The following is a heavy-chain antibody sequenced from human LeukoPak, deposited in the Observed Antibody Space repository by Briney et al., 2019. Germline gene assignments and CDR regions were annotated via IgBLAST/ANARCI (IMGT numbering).Heavy chain of an antibody. CDR1: GFKFDDYG. D-gene: IGHD4-17*01. CDR3: ARVGTTGKRFDP. Sequence: PGGSLRLSCAASGFKFDDYGMSWVRQAPGKGLEWVSGINWNGGSTGYVDSVKGRFTISRDNAKNSLYLQMNSLRAEDTAVYYCARVGTTGKRFDPWGQGTLVTVSS. CDR2: INWNGGST. V-gene: IGHV3-20*04. J-gene: IGHJ5*02.